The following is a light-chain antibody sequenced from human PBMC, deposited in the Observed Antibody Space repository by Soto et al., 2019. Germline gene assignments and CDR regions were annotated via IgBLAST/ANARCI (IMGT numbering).Light chain of an antibody. Sequence: QSVLTQPPSVSGAPGQRVTISYTGSSANIGAAYNVDWYQQLPGTAPKLLIYGNNNRPSGVPDRFSGSKSGTPASLAITGLQAEDEADYYCQSYDSSLSGVFGSGTKVTVL. CDR3: QSYDSSLSGV. J-gene: IGLJ1*01. CDR1: SANIGAAYN. V-gene: IGLV1-40*01. CDR2: GNN.